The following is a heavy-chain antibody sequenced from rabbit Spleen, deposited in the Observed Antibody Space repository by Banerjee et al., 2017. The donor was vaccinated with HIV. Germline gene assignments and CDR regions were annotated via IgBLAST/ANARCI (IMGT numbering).Heavy chain of an antibody. J-gene: IGHJ6*01. CDR1: GFSFSSRYY. CDR3: ARDTGSSFSSYGMDL. CDR2: IDSGSSGDT. D-gene: IGHD8-1*01. V-gene: IGHV1S45*01. Sequence: QEQLVESGGGLVKPEGSLTLTCTASGFSFSSRYYICWVRQAPGKGLEWIACIDSGSSGDTYYASWAKGRFTISKTSSTTVTLQMTSLTAADTATYFCARDTGSSFSSYGMDLWGPGTLVTVS.